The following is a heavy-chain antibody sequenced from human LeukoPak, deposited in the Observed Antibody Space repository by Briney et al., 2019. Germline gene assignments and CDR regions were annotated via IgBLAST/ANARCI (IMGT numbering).Heavy chain of an antibody. CDR3: ATAPSGSYFDY. CDR2: ISQDGSGK. J-gene: IGHJ4*02. D-gene: IGHD1-26*01. Sequence: GGSLRLSCGASGFTFSNYWMSWVRQAPGKGLEWVINISQDGSGKNYADSVKGRFTISRDNSKNTLYLQMNSLRAEDTAVYYCATAPSGSYFDYWGQGTLVTVSS. V-gene: IGHV3-7*03. CDR1: GFTFSNYW.